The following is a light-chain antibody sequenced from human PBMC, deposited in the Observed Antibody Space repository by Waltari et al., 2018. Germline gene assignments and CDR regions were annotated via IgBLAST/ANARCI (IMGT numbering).Light chain of an antibody. CDR2: RSA. CDR3: FVWDDSLSGLWV. Sequence: QSVLTQSPSTSGTPGHRVTISCSGSNSNIGSNNAYWYQQLPGTAPKLLIYRSALRPSGVPVRFSGSRSGTSASLAISGLRSEDEAHYYCFVWDDSLSGLWVFGGGTKLTVL. J-gene: IGLJ3*02. CDR1: NSNIGSNN. V-gene: IGLV1-47*01.